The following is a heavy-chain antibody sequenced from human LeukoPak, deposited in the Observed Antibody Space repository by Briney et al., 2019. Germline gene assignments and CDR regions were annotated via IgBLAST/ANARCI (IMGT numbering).Heavy chain of an antibody. CDR3: ARSATNFDY. Sequence: SETLSLTCAVYGVSFSGYYWSWLRQPPGKGLEWIGEINHSGSTNYNPPLKSRVTISVDTYKHPFCLKLSCVTAAETDVYFCARSATNFDYWGQGTLVTVSS. CDR1: GVSFSGYY. D-gene: IGHD1-1*01. J-gene: IGHJ4*02. CDR2: INHSGST. V-gene: IGHV4-34*01.